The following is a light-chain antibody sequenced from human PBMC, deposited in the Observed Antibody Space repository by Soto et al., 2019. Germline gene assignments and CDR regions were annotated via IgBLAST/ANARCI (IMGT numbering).Light chain of an antibody. Sequence: EIVLTQSPATLSLSPGERATLSCRASQSVSSYLAWYQQKPGQAPRLLIYGASTRATGIPARFSGSGSGTEFTLTISSLQSEDFALYYCQHYNNWPQTFGQGTKVDI. CDR1: QSVSSY. CDR3: QHYNNWPQT. CDR2: GAS. J-gene: IGKJ1*01. V-gene: IGKV3D-15*01.